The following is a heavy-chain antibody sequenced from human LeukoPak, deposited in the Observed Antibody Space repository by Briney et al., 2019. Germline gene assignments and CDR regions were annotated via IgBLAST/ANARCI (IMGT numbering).Heavy chain of an antibody. J-gene: IGHJ4*02. CDR3: ARLVTDSSGYYLDY. Sequence: GESLKISCQNSGYSFTTYWIAWVRQMPGKGLEWMGIINPDDSDIRFSPSFQGQVIISADKSIGTAYLQWSSLKASDTAMYYCARLVTDSSGYYLDYWGQGTLVTVSS. CDR1: GYSFTTYW. D-gene: IGHD3-22*01. CDR2: INPDDSDI. V-gene: IGHV5-51*01.